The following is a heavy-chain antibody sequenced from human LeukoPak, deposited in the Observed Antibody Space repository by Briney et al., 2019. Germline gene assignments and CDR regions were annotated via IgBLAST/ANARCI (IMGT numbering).Heavy chain of an antibody. CDR2: IYTSGST. D-gene: IGHD4-11*01. V-gene: IGHV4-4*07. Sequence: SETLSLTCTVSGGSISSYYWSWIRQPAGKGLEWIGRIYTSGSTNYNPSLKSRVTMSVDTSKNQFSLKLSSVTAADTAVYYCARAPLTVTMYYYYYYMDVWGKGTTVTVSS. CDR3: ARAPLTVTMYYYYYYMDV. J-gene: IGHJ6*03. CDR1: GGSISSYY.